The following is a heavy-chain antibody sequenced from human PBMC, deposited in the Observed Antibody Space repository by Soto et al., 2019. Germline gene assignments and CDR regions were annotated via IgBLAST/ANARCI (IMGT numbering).Heavy chain of an antibody. V-gene: IGHV3-72*01. CDR1: GFTFSSYG. D-gene: IGHD3-16*01. CDR3: VGESYYRLDY. Sequence: GGSLRLSCAASGFTFSSYGMHWVRQAPGKGLEWVGRVRNRRDSYTTEDAATVRPRFTISRDDSKNSLYLQMNSLRTDDTAVYYCVGESYYRLDYWGQGALVTVSS. J-gene: IGHJ4*02. CDR2: VRNRRDSYTT.